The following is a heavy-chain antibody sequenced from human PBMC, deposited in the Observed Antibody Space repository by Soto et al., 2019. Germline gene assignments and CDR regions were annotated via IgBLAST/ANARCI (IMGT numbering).Heavy chain of an antibody. Sequence: TSETLSLTCAVTGYAISSSNWWGWIRQPPGKGLEWIGYISYSGSTYYNRSLKSRVTMSVDTSKNQFFLDLSSVTAVDTAVYYCARIAGPGRGPWFDPWGQGTLVTVSS. CDR3: ARIAGPGRGPWFDP. V-gene: IGHV4-28*01. J-gene: IGHJ5*02. CDR1: GYAISSSNW. D-gene: IGHD6-13*01. CDR2: ISYSGST.